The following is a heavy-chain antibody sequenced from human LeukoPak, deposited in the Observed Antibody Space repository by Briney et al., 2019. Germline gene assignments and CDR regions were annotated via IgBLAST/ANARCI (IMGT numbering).Heavy chain of an antibody. V-gene: IGHV3-7*05. CDR2: LNQDGSEK. J-gene: IGHJ3*02. CDR1: GFTFSNYR. Sequence: GGSLRLSCAASGFTFSNYRMSWVRQAPGKGLEWVANLNQDGSEKYFVDSVKGRFTISRDNGWNSLYLLMNSLRAEDTAVYYCARDPTGNDAFDIWGQGTMVTVSS. CDR3: ARDPTGNDAFDI. D-gene: IGHD1-1*01.